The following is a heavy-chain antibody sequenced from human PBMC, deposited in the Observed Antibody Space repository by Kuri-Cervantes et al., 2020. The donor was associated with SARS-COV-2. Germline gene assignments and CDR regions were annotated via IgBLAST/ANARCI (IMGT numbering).Heavy chain of an antibody. J-gene: IGHJ4*02. CDR3: AKDISRDTTVVMGEPTN. D-gene: IGHD4-23*01. CDR2: ISDTDNTT. Sequence: GESLKISCAASGFTFSSYAMSWVRQAPGKGLEWVSSISDTDNTTYYADSVKGRFTISRDNSKNTLYLQMNSLRAEDTAVYYCAKDISRDTTVVMGEPTNWGQGTLVTVSS. V-gene: IGHV3-23*01. CDR1: GFTFSSYA.